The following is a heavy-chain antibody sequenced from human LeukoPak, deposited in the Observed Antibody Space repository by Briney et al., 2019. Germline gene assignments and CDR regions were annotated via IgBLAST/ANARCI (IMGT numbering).Heavy chain of an antibody. Sequence: GESLKISCKGSGYTFSSYWIGWVRQMPGKGLEWMGIIYPGDSDTRYSPSLQGQVTISVDTSIGTAYLQWSSLKASDTAIYYCARQNDFRPDYWGQGTLVTVSS. J-gene: IGHJ4*02. D-gene: IGHD3-3*01. CDR3: ARQNDFRPDY. V-gene: IGHV5-51*01. CDR2: IYPGDSDT. CDR1: GYTFSSYW.